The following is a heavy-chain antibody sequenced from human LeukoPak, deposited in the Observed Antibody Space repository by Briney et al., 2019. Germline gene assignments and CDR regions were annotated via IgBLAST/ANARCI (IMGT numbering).Heavy chain of an antibody. CDR1: GFTFSSYA. CDR2: ISSIVNFE. V-gene: IGHV3-30*09. Sequence: GGSLRLSCAGSGFTFSSYAVHWVRQAPGKGLEWVAVISSIVNFEYYLDSVRGRFAISRDNSKNTVYLQMKSLTPEDTAVYYCARQGPPGQWYFDLWGRGGTLVTVSS. CDR3: ARQGPPGQWYFDL. J-gene: IGHJ2*01.